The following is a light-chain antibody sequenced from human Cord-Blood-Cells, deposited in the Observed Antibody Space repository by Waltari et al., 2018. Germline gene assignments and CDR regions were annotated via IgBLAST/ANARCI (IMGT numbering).Light chain of an antibody. V-gene: IGKV1-5*01. CDR3: QQYNSYWT. J-gene: IGKJ1*01. CDR1: QSISSW. CDR2: DAT. Sequence: DILMTKSPSTLSASVGDRVTITCRASQSISSWLAWYQQKPGKAPKLLIYDATSLESVVPSRFSGSGSGTEFTLTISSLQPDDFATYYCQQYNSYWTFGQGTKVEIK.